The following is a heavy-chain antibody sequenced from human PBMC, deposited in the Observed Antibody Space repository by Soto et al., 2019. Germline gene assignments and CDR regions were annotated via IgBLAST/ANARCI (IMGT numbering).Heavy chain of an antibody. CDR3: ARDLWGTVVAGTGDY. CDR2: INAGNGNT. V-gene: IGHV1-3*01. J-gene: IGHJ4*02. CDR1: VYTFTTYS. Sequence: WASVKVSCKASVYTFTTYSIHWVRQAPGQRLEWMGWINAGNGNTKYSQKFQGRVTITRDTSASTAYMELSSLRSEDTAVYYCARDLWGTVVAGTGDYWGQGTLVTVSS. D-gene: IGHD6-13*01.